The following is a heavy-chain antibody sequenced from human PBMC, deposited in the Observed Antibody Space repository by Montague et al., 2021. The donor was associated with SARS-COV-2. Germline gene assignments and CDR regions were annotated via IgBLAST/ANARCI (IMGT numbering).Heavy chain of an antibody. Sequence: SETLSLTCSVSGDSLTYFYWSWLRQTPGKGLEWIGYIFYSGSTKYNPSLQSRVTFSVDTSRNQLSLNLDSVSVGDTAVYYCARGPTPATTGGHYYYGMDVWGQGTAVTVS. V-gene: IGHV4-59*01. J-gene: IGHJ6*02. D-gene: IGHD4-17*01. CDR1: GDSLTYFY. CDR2: IFYSGST. CDR3: ARGPTPATTGGHYYYGMDV.